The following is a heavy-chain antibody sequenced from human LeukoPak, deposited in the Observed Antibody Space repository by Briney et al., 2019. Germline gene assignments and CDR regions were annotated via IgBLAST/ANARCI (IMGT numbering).Heavy chain of an antibody. CDR2: LYSDGNT. D-gene: IGHD1-14*01. V-gene: IGHV3-53*01. CDR3: ARGVEPLAANTLAY. Sequence: GVSLRLSCAASGFTVITNDMTWVRQAPGKGLEWLSVLYSDGNTKYADSVQGRFTISRDNSKNTLYLEMNSLSPDDTAVYYCARGVEPLAANTLAYWGQGTLVTVSS. J-gene: IGHJ4*02. CDR1: GFTVITND.